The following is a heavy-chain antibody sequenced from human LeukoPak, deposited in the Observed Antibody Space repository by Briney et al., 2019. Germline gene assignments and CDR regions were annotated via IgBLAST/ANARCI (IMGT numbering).Heavy chain of an antibody. J-gene: IGHJ6*02. D-gene: IGHD4-11*01. CDR3: AKDMSDYTNFPDV. CDR2: ISGGGGST. CDR1: GFTVSSNY. V-gene: IGHV3-23*01. Sequence: AGGSLRLSCAASGFTVSSNYMSWVRQAPGKGLEWVSTISGGGGSTFYADSVKGRFTIFRVNSKNTLYLQMNSLRAEDTAIYYCAKDMSDYTNFPDVWGQGTTVTVSS.